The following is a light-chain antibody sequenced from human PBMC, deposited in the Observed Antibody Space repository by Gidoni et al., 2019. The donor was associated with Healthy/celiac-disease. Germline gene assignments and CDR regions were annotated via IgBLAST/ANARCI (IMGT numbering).Light chain of an antibody. Sequence: EIVLSPSPATLSLSPGDRATLSCRASQSVSSYLAWYQQKPGQAPRLLIYDASNRATGIPARFSGSGSGTDFTLTISSLEPEDFAVYYCQQRSNWPPNTFGGGTKVEIK. J-gene: IGKJ4*01. CDR1: QSVSSY. V-gene: IGKV3-11*01. CDR2: DAS. CDR3: QQRSNWPPNT.